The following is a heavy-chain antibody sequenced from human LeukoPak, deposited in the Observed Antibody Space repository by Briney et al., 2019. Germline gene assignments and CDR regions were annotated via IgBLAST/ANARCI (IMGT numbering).Heavy chain of an antibody. J-gene: IGHJ4*02. CDR3: ARDCVLGYRSDWYRLDYFDH. V-gene: IGHV3-21*01. CDR2: ISSSSSNI. D-gene: IGHD6-19*01. CDR1: GFTFSSYS. Sequence: GGSLTLSCAASGFTFSSYSMNWVRQAPGKGLEWVSYISSSSSNIFYADSVKGRFTISRDNAKNSLYLQLNRLRAEDTVVYYCARDCVLGYRSDWYRLDYFDHWGQGTLVTVSS.